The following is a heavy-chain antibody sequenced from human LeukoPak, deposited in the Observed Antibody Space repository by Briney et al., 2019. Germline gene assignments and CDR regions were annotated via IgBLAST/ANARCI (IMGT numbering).Heavy chain of an antibody. Sequence: GGSLRLSCAASGFTFSSYSMNWVRQAPGKGLEWVSSISSSSSYIYYADSVKGRFTISRDNAKNSLYLQMNSLGAEDTAVYYCARDRADSGYDYGGFDYWGQGTLVTVSS. CDR3: ARDRADSGYDYGGFDY. CDR1: GFTFSSYS. J-gene: IGHJ4*02. V-gene: IGHV3-21*01. D-gene: IGHD5-12*01. CDR2: ISSSSSYI.